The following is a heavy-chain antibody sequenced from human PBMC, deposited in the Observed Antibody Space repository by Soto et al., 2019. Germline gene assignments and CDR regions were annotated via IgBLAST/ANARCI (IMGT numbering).Heavy chain of an antibody. CDR3: APMGV. CDR1: GFTFSSYA. J-gene: IGHJ6*02. V-gene: IGHV3-23*01. Sequence: GGSLRLSCAASGFTFSSYAMSWVRQAPGKGLEWVSTVSVSGGTTYYADSVKGRFTISRDNSKNTLYLQMSSLRADDTAVYYCAPMGVWGQGTTVTVSS. CDR2: VSVSGGTT.